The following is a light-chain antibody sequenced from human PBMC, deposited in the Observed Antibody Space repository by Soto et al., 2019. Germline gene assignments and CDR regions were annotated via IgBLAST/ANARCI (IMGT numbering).Light chain of an antibody. Sequence: DIVMTQSPLSLPVTPGEPASISCRSSQSLLHSNGYNYLDWYLQKPGQSPQLLIYLGSNQASRVRDRFSGSGSGTDFTLKISRVEAEDVGVYYCMQALQTPLFGQGTKVEIK. CDR3: MQALQTPL. CDR2: LGS. CDR1: QSLLHSNGYNY. J-gene: IGKJ2*01. V-gene: IGKV2-28*01.